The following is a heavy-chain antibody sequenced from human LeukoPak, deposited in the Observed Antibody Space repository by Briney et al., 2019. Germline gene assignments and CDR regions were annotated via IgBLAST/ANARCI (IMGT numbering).Heavy chain of an antibody. CDR2: VYYGGNT. Sequence: SETLSLTCTVSGGSISSSSYYWDWIRQPPGKGLEWIGNVYYGGNTFYNSSLESRVTISVDMSKNQFSLKLTSLTAADTAVYYCARQRADYFYHYLDGWGKGTSVTVSS. J-gene: IGHJ6*03. CDR3: ARQRADYFYHYLDG. V-gene: IGHV4-39*01. CDR1: GGSISSSSYY.